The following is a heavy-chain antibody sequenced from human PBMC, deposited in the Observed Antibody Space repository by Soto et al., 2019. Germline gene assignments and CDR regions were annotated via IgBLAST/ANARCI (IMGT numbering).Heavy chain of an antibody. V-gene: IGHV3-21*01. CDR1: GFTFSRYS. J-gene: IGHJ4*02. CDR3: ARGMSGGGLSDFEF. Sequence: EVQLVESGGGLVKPGESLTLSCAASGFTFSRYSMNWVRQAPGEGLEWVSSISSSSTTYTSYADSVKGRFTISRDNAKNSLYLQMNSLRAEDTAVFYCARGMSGGGLSDFEFWGQGTLVAVSS. CDR2: ISSSSTTYT. D-gene: IGHD2-15*01.